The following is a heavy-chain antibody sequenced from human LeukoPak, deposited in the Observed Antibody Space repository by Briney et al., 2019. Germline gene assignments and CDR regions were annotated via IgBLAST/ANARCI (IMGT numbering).Heavy chain of an antibody. Sequence: GGSLRLSCAASGFTFNTYAMIWVRQAPGKGLEWVSGVSGSGDDTYYADSVKGRFTISRDNSKNTLFLQMNSLRAEDTAVYYCAKSYSLMTTVTTSVDYWGQGTLVTVSS. V-gene: IGHV3-23*01. D-gene: IGHD4-11*01. CDR1: GFTFNTYA. J-gene: IGHJ4*02. CDR3: AKSYSLMTTVTTSVDY. CDR2: VSGSGDDT.